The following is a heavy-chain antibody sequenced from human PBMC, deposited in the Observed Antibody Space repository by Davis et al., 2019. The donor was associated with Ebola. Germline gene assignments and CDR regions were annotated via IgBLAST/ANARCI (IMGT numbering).Heavy chain of an antibody. D-gene: IGHD5-18*01. CDR2: TYYKSKWSN. CDR3: ARGWLRTGMDV. CDR1: ADNVSGNNGA. J-gene: IGHJ6*03. Sequence: PSETLSLTCAISADNVSGNNGAWNWIRQSPSRGLEWLGRTYYKSKWSNDYAVSVKSRITINPDTSKNQFSLQLNSVTPEDTALYYCARGWLRTGMDVWGEGTTVTVSS. V-gene: IGHV6-1*01.